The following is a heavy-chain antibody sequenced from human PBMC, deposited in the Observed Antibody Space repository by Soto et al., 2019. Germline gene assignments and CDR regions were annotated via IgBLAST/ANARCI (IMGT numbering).Heavy chain of an antibody. J-gene: IGHJ4*02. Sequence: KVSCNASGYTFTAYYMHWVRQAPGQGLEWMGWINPNSGGTNYAQKFQGRVTMTRDTSISTAYMELSRLRSDDTAVYYCARVHYDSVPADYWGQGTQVTVSS. V-gene: IGHV1-2*02. CDR1: GYTFTAYY. CDR2: INPNSGGT. CDR3: ARVHYDSVPADY. D-gene: IGHD3-22*01.